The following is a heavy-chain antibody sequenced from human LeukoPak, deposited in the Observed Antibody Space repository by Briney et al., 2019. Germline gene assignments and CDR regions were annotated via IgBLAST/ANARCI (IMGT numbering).Heavy chain of an antibody. D-gene: IGHD2/OR15-2a*01. J-gene: IGHJ3*02. CDR3: ATDSHSFRPTDAFDI. CDR2: FDPEDGET. Sequence: ASVKVSCKVSGYTLTELSMHWVRQAPGKGLEWMGGFDPEDGETIYAQKFQGRVTMTEVTSTDTAYMELSSLRSEDTAVYYCATDSHSFRPTDAFDIWGQGTMVTVSS. V-gene: IGHV1-24*01. CDR1: GYTLTELS.